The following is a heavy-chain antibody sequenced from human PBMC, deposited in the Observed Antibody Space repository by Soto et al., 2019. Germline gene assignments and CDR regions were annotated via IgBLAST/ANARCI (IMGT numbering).Heavy chain of an antibody. CDR2: IYYSGST. Sequence: QVQLHESGPGLVKPSQTLSLTCTVSGGSISSGDYYWSWIRQPPGTGLEWIGYIYYSGSTYYNPSLKSRVTISVDTSKNQFSLKLSSVTAADTAVYYCARAREWFLSQFDYWGQGTLVTVSS. D-gene: IGHD3-3*01. V-gene: IGHV4-30-4*01. CDR3: ARAREWFLSQFDY. CDR1: GGSISSGDYY. J-gene: IGHJ4*02.